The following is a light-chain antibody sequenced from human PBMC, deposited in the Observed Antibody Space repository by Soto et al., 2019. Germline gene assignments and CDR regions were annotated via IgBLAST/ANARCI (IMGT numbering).Light chain of an antibody. V-gene: IGKV1-27*01. CDR2: AAS. Sequence: DIQMTQSPSSLSASVGDRVTMTCRASQGISNYLAWYQQKPGKVPKLLIYAASTLQSGVPSRFSGSGSGTDFPLTISSLQPEDVATYYCQKYNSAPLTLGQGKRLEIK. J-gene: IGKJ5*01. CDR3: QKYNSAPLT. CDR1: QGISNY.